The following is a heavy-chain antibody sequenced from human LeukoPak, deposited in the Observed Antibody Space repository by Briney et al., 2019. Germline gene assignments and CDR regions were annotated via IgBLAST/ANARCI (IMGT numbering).Heavy chain of an antibody. Sequence: GGSLRLSCAASGFSVSSNYMSWVRQAPGKGLEWVSIIYSAGTTYYADSVKGRFTISRDNSKNTLSLQMNSLRPEDTAVYYCARDSRLYAFDIWGQGTVVTVSS. CDR3: ARDSRLYAFDI. CDR1: GFSVSSNY. V-gene: IGHV3-66*02. J-gene: IGHJ3*02. CDR2: IYSAGTT.